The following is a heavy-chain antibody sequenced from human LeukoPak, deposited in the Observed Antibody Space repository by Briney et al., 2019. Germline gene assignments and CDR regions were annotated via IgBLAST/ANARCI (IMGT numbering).Heavy chain of an antibody. CDR1: GFTFSDYY. J-gene: IGHJ4*02. V-gene: IGHV3-72*01. CDR3: VRRAASGHLDY. Sequence: GGSLRLSCSASGFTFSDYYIDWVRQAPGKGLEWVGRTRNKANSYATEYAASVRDRFTMSRDDSKNSLWLQMNSLKTDDTAVYYCVRRAASGHLDYWGQGTLVTVSS. CDR2: TRNKANSYAT. D-gene: IGHD2-15*01.